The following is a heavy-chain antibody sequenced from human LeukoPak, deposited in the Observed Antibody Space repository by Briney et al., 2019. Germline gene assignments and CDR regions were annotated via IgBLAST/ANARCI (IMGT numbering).Heavy chain of an antibody. V-gene: IGHV3-66*02. J-gene: IGHJ4*02. CDR2: IYSGGST. CDR3: ARAEVIAIFDY. D-gene: IGHD2-21*01. Sequence: PGGSLRLSCAASGFTVSSYYMSWVRQAPGKGLEWVSIIYSGGSTYYADSVKGRFTISRDNSQNTVYLQMNSLRGEGTAVYYCARAEVIAIFDYWGQGTLVTVSS. CDR1: GFTVSSYY.